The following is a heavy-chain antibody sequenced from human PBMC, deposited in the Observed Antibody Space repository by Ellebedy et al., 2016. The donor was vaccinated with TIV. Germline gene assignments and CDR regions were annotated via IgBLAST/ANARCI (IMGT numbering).Heavy chain of an antibody. CDR2: ISRDDRT. V-gene: IGHV3-53*01. D-gene: IGHD3-3*01. J-gene: IGHJ4*02. CDR1: GFTVRSNY. Sequence: GGSLRLSCAASGFTVRSNYMSWVRQAPGRGLEWVSVISRDDRTFYADSVQDRFTISRDNYKNTLFLQMDGLRGEDTAVYYCARGSGFSAEDYWGQGTLVTVSS. CDR3: ARGSGFSAEDY.